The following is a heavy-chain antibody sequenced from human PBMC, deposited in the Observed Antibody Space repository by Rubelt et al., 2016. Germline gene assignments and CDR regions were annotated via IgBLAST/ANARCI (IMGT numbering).Heavy chain of an antibody. J-gene: IGHJ4*02. V-gene: IGHV4-39*07. D-gene: IGHD3-22*01. Sequence: QLQLQESGPGLVKPSETLSLTCTVSGGSISSSSYYWGWIRQPPGKGLEWIGSIYYSGSTYYNPSLKSRVTISVDTSKNQFSLKLSSVTAADTALYYCARDHSSRPSGNVDYWGLGTLVTVSS. CDR2: IYYSGST. CDR1: GGSISSSSYY. CDR3: ARDHSSRPSGNVDY.